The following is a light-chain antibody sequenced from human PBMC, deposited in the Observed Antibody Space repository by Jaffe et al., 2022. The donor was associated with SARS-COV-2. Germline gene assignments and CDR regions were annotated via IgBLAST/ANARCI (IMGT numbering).Light chain of an antibody. Sequence: DFAMTQSPDSLAVSLGERATINCKSSQSVLYSSNNKNYLAWYQQKPGQPPKLLIYWASTRESGVPDRFSGSGSGTDFTLTISSLQAEDVAVYYCQQYYSTPYTFGQGTKLEIK. CDR3: QQYYSTPYT. V-gene: IGKV4-1*01. CDR1: QSVLYSSNNKNY. CDR2: WAS. J-gene: IGKJ2*01.